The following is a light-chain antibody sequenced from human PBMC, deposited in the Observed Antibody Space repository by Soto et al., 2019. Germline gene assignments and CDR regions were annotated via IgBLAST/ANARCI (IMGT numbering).Light chain of an antibody. CDR3: QQYASSPYT. Sequence: EIVLTQSPVTLSLSPGERATLSCRASQSISSSYLAWYQQKPGQAPRPLIYGASRRATGIPDRFSGRESGTDFTLTITTLEPEDSAVYFCQQYASSPYTFGQGTKVDIK. CDR1: QSISSSY. CDR2: GAS. V-gene: IGKV3-20*01. J-gene: IGKJ2*01.